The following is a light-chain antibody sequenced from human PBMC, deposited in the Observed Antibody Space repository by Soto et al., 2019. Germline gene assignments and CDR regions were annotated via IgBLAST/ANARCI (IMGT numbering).Light chain of an antibody. CDR1: SGSITSNY. Sequence: NFMLTQPHSVSESPGKTVTISCTRSSGSITSNYVQWYQQRPGSAPTTVIYEDNQRPSGVPDRFSGSIDSSSNSASLTISGLKTEDKADYYCQSYDSSTVVFGGGTKVTVL. V-gene: IGLV6-57*04. CDR3: QSYDSSTVV. J-gene: IGLJ2*01. CDR2: EDN.